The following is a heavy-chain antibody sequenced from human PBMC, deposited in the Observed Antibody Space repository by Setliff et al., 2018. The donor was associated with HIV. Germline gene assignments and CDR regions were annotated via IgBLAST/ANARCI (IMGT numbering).Heavy chain of an antibody. Sequence: SETLSLTCTVSGGSISSGSYYWSWIRQPAGKGLEWIGRIYTSGSTNYNPSLKSRVTISVDTSKNQFSLKLSSVTAADTAVYYCARDRITYYYGKDVWGQGTTVTVSS. CDR3: ARDRITYYYGKDV. V-gene: IGHV4-61*02. J-gene: IGHJ6*02. CDR1: GGSISSGSYY. CDR2: IYTSGST.